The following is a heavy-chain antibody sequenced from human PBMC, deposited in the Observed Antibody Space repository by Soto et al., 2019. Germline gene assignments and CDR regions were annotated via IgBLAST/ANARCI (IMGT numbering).Heavy chain of an antibody. CDR1: GGTFSSYA. CDR3: ARGAYYDSSGYFDY. J-gene: IGHJ4*02. V-gene: IGHV1-69*12. Sequence: QVQLVQSGAEVKKPGSSVKVSCKASGGTFSSYAISWVRQAPGQGLEWMGGIIPIFGTANYAQKFQGRVTXXAXEXKSTAYMELSSLRSEDTAVYYCARGAYYDSSGYFDYWGQGTLVTVSS. CDR2: IIPIFGTA. D-gene: IGHD3-22*01.